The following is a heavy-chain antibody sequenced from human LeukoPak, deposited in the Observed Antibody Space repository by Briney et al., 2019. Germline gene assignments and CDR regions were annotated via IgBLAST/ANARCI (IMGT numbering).Heavy chain of an antibody. CDR3: ARAYYDSRGFLYYFDY. CDR1: GYSISSGYY. V-gene: IGHV4-38-2*02. Sequence: SATLSLTCTVSGYSISSGYYWGWIRQPPGKGLEWIGSIYHSGSTYYNPSLKSRVTISVDTSQKQFSLKLSSVTAADTAVYYCARAYYDSRGFLYYFDYWGQGALVTVSS. J-gene: IGHJ4*02. CDR2: IYHSGST. D-gene: IGHD3-22*01.